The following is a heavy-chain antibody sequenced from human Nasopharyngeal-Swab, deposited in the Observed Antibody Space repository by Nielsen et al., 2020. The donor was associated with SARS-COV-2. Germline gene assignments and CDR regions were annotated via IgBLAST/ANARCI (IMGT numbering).Heavy chain of an antibody. V-gene: IGHV3-30-3*01. CDR3: ARDQVIAAAGLLVPVYYYYMDV. CDR2: ISYDGTNK. CDR1: GFTFSSYT. J-gene: IGHJ6*03. Sequence: GESLKISCAASGFTFSSYTMHWVRQAPGKGLEWVAVISYDGTNKYYSDSVKVRFTIARDNSKNTLYLQMNSLRAEDTAVYYCARDQVIAAAGLLVPVYYYYMDVGGKGTTVTVSS. D-gene: IGHD6-13*01.